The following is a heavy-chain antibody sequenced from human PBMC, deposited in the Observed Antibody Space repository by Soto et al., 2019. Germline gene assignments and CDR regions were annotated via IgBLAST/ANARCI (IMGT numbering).Heavy chain of an antibody. D-gene: IGHD6-6*01. CDR3: ARAEYSSSGSNRWFDP. CDR2: MNPNSGNT. J-gene: IGHJ5*02. V-gene: IGHV1-8*01. CDR1: GYTFTSYD. Sequence: GASVKVSCKASGYTFTSYDINWVRQATGQGLEWMGWMNPNSGNTGYAQKFQGRVTMTRNTSISTAYMELSSLRSEDTAVYYCARAEYSSSGSNRWFDPWGQGTLVTVSS.